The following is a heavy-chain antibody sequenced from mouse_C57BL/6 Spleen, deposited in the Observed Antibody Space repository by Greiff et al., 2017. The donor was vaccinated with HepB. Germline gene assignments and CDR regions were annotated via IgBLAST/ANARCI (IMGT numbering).Heavy chain of an antibody. D-gene: IGHD1-2*01. CDR3: ARSGFTTPSGGYFDV. Sequence: VQLQQSGPELVKPGASVKISCKASGYAFSSSWMNWVKQRPGKGLEWIGRIYPGDGDTNYNGKFKGKATLTADKSSSTAYMQLSSLTSEDSAVYFCARSGFTTPSGGYFDVWGTGTTVTVSS. CDR1: GYAFSSSW. CDR2: IYPGDGDT. V-gene: IGHV1-82*01. J-gene: IGHJ1*03.